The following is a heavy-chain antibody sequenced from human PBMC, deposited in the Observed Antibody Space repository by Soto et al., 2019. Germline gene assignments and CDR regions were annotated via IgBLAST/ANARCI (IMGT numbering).Heavy chain of an antibody. D-gene: IGHD3-10*01. CDR3: ARFRGDAFDI. J-gene: IGHJ3*02. V-gene: IGHV3-74*01. CDR2: ISPDGTIP. Sequence: PXGSLRLSCAFSVFTFSDYWMHWARQAPGMGLVWVSNISPDGTIPDYADSVKGRLAISRDNAKSTLFLQINSLRPEDTAVYYCARFRGDAFDIWAQGTMGSVSS. CDR1: VFTFSDYW.